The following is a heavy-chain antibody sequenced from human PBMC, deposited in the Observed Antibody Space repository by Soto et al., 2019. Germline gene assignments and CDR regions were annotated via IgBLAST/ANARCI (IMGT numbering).Heavy chain of an antibody. J-gene: IGHJ6*02. CDR2: ISGYNGNT. V-gene: IGHV1-18*01. CDR1: GYTFTNYG. Sequence: QVQVVQSGDEVKKPGASVKVSCKASGYTFTNYGFSWVRQAPGQGLEWMGWISGYNGNTKYAEKFQGRVTMTTDTSXRIAHMELRSLRSDDTAVYYCAREGQAPYYYYGMDVWGQGTAVTVSS. CDR3: AREGQAPYYYYGMDV.